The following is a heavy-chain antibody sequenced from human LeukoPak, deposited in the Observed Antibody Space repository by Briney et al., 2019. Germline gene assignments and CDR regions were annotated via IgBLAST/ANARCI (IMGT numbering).Heavy chain of an antibody. CDR3: ARVRGDSSIDYYYYYYMDV. D-gene: IGHD6-13*01. J-gene: IGHJ6*03. CDR1: GGSISSSSYY. Sequence: PSETLSLTCTVSGGSISSSSYYWGWIRQPPGKGLEWIGSIYYSGSTYYNPSLKSRVTISVDTSKNQFSLKLSSVTAADTAVYYCARVRGDSSIDYYYYYYMDVWGKGTTVTVSS. CDR2: IYYSGST. V-gene: IGHV4-39*07.